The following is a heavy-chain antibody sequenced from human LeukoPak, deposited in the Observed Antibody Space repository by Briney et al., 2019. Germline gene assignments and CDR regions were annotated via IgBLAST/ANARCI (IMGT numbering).Heavy chain of an antibody. Sequence: GGSLRLSYAASGFTFSSYAMSWVRQAPGKGLEWVSAISGSGGSTYYADSVKGRFTISRDNSKNTLYLQMNSLRAEDTAVYYCAKTARYFDWSSYFGIDAFDIWGQGTMVTVSS. CDR1: GFTFSSYA. D-gene: IGHD3-9*01. CDR3: AKTARYFDWSSYFGIDAFDI. CDR2: ISGSGGST. V-gene: IGHV3-23*01. J-gene: IGHJ3*02.